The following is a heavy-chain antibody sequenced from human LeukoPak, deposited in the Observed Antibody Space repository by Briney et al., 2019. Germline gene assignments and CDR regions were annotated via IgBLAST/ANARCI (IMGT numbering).Heavy chain of an antibody. J-gene: IGHJ4*02. CDR2: INWNGGST. D-gene: IGHD4-23*01. V-gene: IGHV3-20*04. Sequence: GSLRLSRAASGFTFDDYGMSWVRQAPGKGLEWVSGINWNGGSTGYADSVKGRFTISRDNAKNSLYLQMNSLRAEDTALYYCARGLQGGNSADYWGQGTLVTVSS. CDR3: ARGLQGGNSADY. CDR1: GFTFDDYG.